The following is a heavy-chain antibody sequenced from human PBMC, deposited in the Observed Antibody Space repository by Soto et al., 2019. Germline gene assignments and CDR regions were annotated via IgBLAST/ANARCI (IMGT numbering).Heavy chain of an antibody. D-gene: IGHD3-3*01. CDR2: ISGYNGDT. Sequence: ASVKVSCKASGYTFTSYDISWVRQAPGQGLEWMGWISGYNGDTNYAQKFQGRVTMTTDTSTSTAYMELSSLRSDDTAVYYCARDFWSGLRLGYYYGMDVWGQGTTVTVSS. CDR3: ARDFWSGLRLGYYYGMDV. V-gene: IGHV1-18*01. CDR1: GYTFTSYD. J-gene: IGHJ6*02.